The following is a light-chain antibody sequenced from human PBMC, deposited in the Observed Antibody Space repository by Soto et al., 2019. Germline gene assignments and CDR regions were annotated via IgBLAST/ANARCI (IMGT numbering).Light chain of an antibody. CDR3: QQYNSYPPT. CDR1: QSISSL. V-gene: IGKV1-5*03. J-gene: IGKJ5*01. CDR2: NAS. Sequence: DIQMTQSPSTLSASVGDRVTITCRASQSISSLLAWYQQKPGRAPTLLIYNASTFESGVPSWFSGSGSGTEFIPTTISLQPDDSATYYCQQYNSYPPTFGQGTRLDIK.